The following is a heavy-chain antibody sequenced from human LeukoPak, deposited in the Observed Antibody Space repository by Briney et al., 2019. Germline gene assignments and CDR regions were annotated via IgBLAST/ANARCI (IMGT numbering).Heavy chain of an antibody. J-gene: IGHJ3*02. Sequence: PSETLSLTCTVSGGSISSYYWSWIRQPAGKGLERIGRIYTSGSTNYNPSLKSRVTMSVDTSKNQFSLKLSSVTAADTAVYYCASLSDYYYDSTRGWAFDIWGQGTMVTVSS. CDR3: ASLSDYYYDSTRGWAFDI. CDR2: IYTSGST. D-gene: IGHD3-22*01. CDR1: GGSISSYY. V-gene: IGHV4-4*07.